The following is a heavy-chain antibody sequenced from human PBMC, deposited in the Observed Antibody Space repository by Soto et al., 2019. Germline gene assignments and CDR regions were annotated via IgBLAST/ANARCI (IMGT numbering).Heavy chain of an antibody. CDR2: ISFDGNNH. Sequence: QVQLVESGGGVVQSGRSLRLSCAASGFTFSDYAIHWVRQAPGKGLQWVAVISFDGNNHHYADSVKGRFSISRDNSKNTVSLQMNRLRPEDTAVHYCARGSCSGGTCYNMDVWGQGTTVTVSS. CDR1: GFTFSDYA. J-gene: IGHJ6*03. D-gene: IGHD2-15*01. CDR3: ARGSCSGGTCYNMDV. V-gene: IGHV3-30-3*01.